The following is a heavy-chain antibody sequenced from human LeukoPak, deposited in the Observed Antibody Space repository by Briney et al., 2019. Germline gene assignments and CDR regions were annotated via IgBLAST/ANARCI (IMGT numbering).Heavy chain of an antibody. Sequence: ASETLSLTCTVSGGSISSGDYYWSWIRQPPGKGLEGIGYIYYSGSTYYNPSLKSRVTISVDTSKNQFSLKLSSVTAADTAVYYCARDLISDYYGSGSPPNAFDIWGQGTMVTVSS. CDR1: GGSISSGDYY. J-gene: IGHJ3*02. CDR2: IYYSGST. D-gene: IGHD3-10*01. CDR3: ARDLISDYYGSGSPPNAFDI. V-gene: IGHV4-30-4*08.